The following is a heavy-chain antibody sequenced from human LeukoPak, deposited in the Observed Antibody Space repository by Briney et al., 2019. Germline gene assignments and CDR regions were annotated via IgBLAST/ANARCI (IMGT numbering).Heavy chain of an antibody. J-gene: IGHJ4*02. D-gene: IGHD3-10*01. CDR1: GFTFTSSA. CDR2: IVVGSGNT. V-gene: IGHV1-58*02. CDR3: AAGTMVRGVINGPPDY. Sequence: PLASVKVSCKASGFTFTSSAMQWVRPARGQRLEWIGWIVVGSGNTNYAQKFQERVTITRDMSTSTAYMELSSLRSEDTAVYYCAAGTMVRGVINGPPDYWGQGTLVTVSS.